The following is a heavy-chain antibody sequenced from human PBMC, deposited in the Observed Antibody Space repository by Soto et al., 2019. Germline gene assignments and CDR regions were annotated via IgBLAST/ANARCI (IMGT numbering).Heavy chain of an antibody. J-gene: IGHJ4*02. Sequence: SETLSLTCAVSGYSISSGYYWGWIRQPPGKGLEWIGSIYHSGSTYYNPSLKSRVTISVDTSKNQFSLKLSSVTAADTAVYYCARDFGSGSYYEENQIDNDYWGQGTLVTVSS. CDR2: IYHSGST. V-gene: IGHV4-38-2*02. D-gene: IGHD3-10*01. CDR3: ARDFGSGSYYEENQIDNDY. CDR1: GYSISSGYY.